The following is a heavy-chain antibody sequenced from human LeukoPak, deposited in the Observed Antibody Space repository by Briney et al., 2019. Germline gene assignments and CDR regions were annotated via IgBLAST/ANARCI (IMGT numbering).Heavy chain of an antibody. CDR1: GFTFTSYD. V-gene: IGHV1-8*01. Sequence: SVKVSCKASGFTFTSYDINWVRQASGQGLEWMGWMNPNNGNTGYAQKFQGRVTMTRDTSISTAYMELRDLRSEDTAVYYCVRDGEGVAISVNYWFDPWGQGTLVTVSS. J-gene: IGHJ5*02. CDR3: VRDGEGVAISVNYWFDP. CDR2: MNPNNGNT. D-gene: IGHD3-10*01.